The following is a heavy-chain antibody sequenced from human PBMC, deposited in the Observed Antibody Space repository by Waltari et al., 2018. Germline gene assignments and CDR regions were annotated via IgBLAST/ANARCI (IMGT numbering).Heavy chain of an antibody. CDR1: GGSISSYY. D-gene: IGHD3-3*01. CDR3: ARSPRSGYSYYYYMDV. J-gene: IGHJ6*03. Sequence: QVQLQESGPGLVKPSETLSLTCTVAGGSISSYYGRWIRQPPGKGLEWIGYIYYSGSTNYNPSLKSRVTISVDTSKNQFSLKLSSVTAADTAVYYCARSPRSGYSYYYYMDVWGKGTTVTISS. CDR2: IYYSGST. V-gene: IGHV4-59*01.